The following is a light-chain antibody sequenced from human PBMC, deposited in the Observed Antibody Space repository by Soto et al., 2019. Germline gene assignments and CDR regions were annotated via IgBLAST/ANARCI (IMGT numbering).Light chain of an antibody. V-gene: IGLV2-23*01. CDR2: EDN. CDR1: SSDIGSYNL. Sequence: QSVLTQPASVSGSPGQSITISCTGTSSDIGSYNLVSWYQRHPDKAPKLMIYEDNRRPSGVSYRFSGSKSGNTASLTISGLQAEDEADYYCWSYAGSSTYVVFGGGTKLTVL. CDR3: WSYAGSSTYVV. J-gene: IGLJ2*01.